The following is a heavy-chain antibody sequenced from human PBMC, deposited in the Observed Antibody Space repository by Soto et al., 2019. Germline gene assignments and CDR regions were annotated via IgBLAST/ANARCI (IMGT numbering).Heavy chain of an antibody. V-gene: IGHV1-46*01. CDR1: GYTFTSYY. CDR2: INPSGGST. D-gene: IGHD3-3*01. Sequence: ASVKVSCKASGYTFTSYYMHWVRQAPGQGLEWMGIINPSGGSTSYAQKFQDRVTMTRDTSTSTVYMELSSLRSEDTAVYYCAREFLGYYDFWSGSIRYYYGMDVWGQGTTVTVSS. J-gene: IGHJ6*02. CDR3: AREFLGYYDFWSGSIRYYYGMDV.